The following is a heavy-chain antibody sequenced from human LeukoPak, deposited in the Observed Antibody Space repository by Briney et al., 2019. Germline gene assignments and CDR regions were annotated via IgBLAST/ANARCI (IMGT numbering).Heavy chain of an antibody. CDR3: AREARGGYNSAAFDI. D-gene: IGHD5-24*01. CDR2: ISSSSSYI. J-gene: IGHJ3*02. V-gene: IGHV3-21*04. Sequence: GGSLRLSCAASGFTFSSYSMNWVRQAPGKGLEWVSSISSSSSYIYYADSVKGRFTISRDNAKNSLYLQMNSLRAEDTAVYYCAREARGGYNSAAFDIWGQGTMVTVSS. CDR1: GFTFSSYS.